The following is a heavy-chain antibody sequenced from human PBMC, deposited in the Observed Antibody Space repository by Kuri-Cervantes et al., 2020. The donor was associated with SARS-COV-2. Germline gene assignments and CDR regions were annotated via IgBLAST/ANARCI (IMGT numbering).Heavy chain of an antibody. D-gene: IGHD3-22*01. V-gene: IGHV4-38-2*02. CDR3: ARYYYDSSGYSKYYFDY. J-gene: IGHJ4*02. CDR2: INHSGST. Sequence: SETLSLTCTVSGYSISSGYYWGWIRQPPGKGLEWIGSINHSGSTNYNPSLKSRVTISVDTSKNQFSLKLSSVTAADTAVYYCARYYYDSSGYSKYYFDYWGQGTLVTVSS. CDR1: GYSISSGYY.